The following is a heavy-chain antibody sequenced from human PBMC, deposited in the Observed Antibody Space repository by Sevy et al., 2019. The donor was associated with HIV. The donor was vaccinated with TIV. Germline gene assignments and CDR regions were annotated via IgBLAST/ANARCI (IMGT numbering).Heavy chain of an antibody. Sequence: GGSLRLSCAASGFTFSSYGMHWVRQAPGKGLEWVASIRYDGRNKYYADSVKGRFTISRDNSKNTLYLQMNSLRAEDTAVYYCAKDYYYGSGSYYNVYYYYGMDVWGQGTTVTVSS. CDR3: AKDYYYGSGSYYNVYYYYGMDV. J-gene: IGHJ6*02. CDR2: IRYDGRNK. V-gene: IGHV3-30*02. D-gene: IGHD3-10*01. CDR1: GFTFSSYG.